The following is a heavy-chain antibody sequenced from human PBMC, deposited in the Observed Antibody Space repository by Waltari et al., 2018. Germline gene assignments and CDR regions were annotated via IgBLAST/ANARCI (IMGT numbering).Heavy chain of an antibody. J-gene: IGHJ4*02. CDR2: VKVLLRTA. CDR1: GGTFSTYA. CDR3: AGAQAGRYDTSSSYGDS. V-gene: IGHV1-69*01. Sequence: QVQLVQSGAEVKKPGSSVKVSCKASGGTFSTYAFSWLRQAPGQGLEWMGGVKVLLRTADYSQKYQGRVTINADESTNTVYLELSSLKSEDTAVYFCAGAQAGRYDTSSSYGDSWGQGTLVTVSS. D-gene: IGHD2-2*01.